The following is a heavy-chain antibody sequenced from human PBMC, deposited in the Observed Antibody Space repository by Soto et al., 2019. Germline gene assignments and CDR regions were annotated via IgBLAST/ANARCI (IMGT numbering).Heavy chain of an antibody. D-gene: IGHD3-22*01. CDR3: AKDVNHYDSSADYYDDAFDI. J-gene: IGHJ3*02. Sequence: QVQLVESGGGVVQPGRSLRLSCAASGFTFSSYGMHWVRQAPGKGLDWVAVISYDGSNKYYADSVKGRFTISRDNSKNTLYLQMNSLRAEDTAVYYCAKDVNHYDSSADYYDDAFDIWGQGTMVTVSS. CDR1: GFTFSSYG. CDR2: ISYDGSNK. V-gene: IGHV3-30*18.